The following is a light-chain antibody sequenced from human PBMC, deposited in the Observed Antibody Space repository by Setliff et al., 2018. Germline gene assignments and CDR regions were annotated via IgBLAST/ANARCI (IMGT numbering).Light chain of an antibody. V-gene: IGKV4-1*01. CDR2: WAA. CDR3: QQYYSPPPWT. Sequence: DIVMTQSPDSLAVSLGERATINCKSSQSVLYSSNNKNYLAWYQQKPGQPPKLLIYWAATRESGVPDRFIGSGSGTDFTLTISSLQAEDVAVYYCQQYYSPPPWTFGQGTKVDIK. CDR1: QSVLYSSNNKNY. J-gene: IGKJ1*01.